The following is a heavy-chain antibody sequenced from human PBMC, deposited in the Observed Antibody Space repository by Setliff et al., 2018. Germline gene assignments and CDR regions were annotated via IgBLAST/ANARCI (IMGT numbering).Heavy chain of an antibody. D-gene: IGHD3-3*01. CDR3: ATGPRDNRNFLNWLGS. CDR2: IKSSTEDAST. CDR1: GFTFSSYW. V-gene: IGHV3-15*01. Sequence: GGSLRLSCAASGFTFSSYWMTWVRQAPGKGLEWVGRIKSSTEDASTDLAAAVKGRLTMSRDDSRNTVYLQMSSLKSEDTALYFCATGPRDNRNFLNWLGSWGQGTLVTVSS. J-gene: IGHJ5*01.